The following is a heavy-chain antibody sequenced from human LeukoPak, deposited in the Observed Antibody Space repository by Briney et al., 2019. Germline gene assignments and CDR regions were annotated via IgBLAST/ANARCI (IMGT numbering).Heavy chain of an antibody. Sequence: SETLSLACTVSGGSISSYYWSWIRQPPGKGLEWIGYIYYSGSTNYNPSLKSRVTISVDTSKNQFSLKLSSVTAADTAVYYCARFYYDSSGYYYFDYWGQGTLVTVSS. V-gene: IGHV4-59*01. CDR3: ARFYYDSSGYYYFDY. CDR2: IYYSGST. D-gene: IGHD3-22*01. CDR1: GGSISSYY. J-gene: IGHJ4*02.